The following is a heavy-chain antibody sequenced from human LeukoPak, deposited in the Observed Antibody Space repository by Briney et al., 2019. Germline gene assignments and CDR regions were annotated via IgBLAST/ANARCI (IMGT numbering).Heavy chain of an antibody. CDR3: ARDYTGYFP. J-gene: IGHJ5*02. D-gene: IGHD3-9*01. CDR2: ISASSSTI. V-gene: IGHV3-48*01. CDR1: GFTFSTYS. Sequence: PGGSLRLSCAASGFTFSTYSVNWVRQAPGKGLEWVSYISASSSTIYYADSVKGRFTISRDNAKNSLYLQMNSLRAEDTAVYYCARDYTGYFPWGQGTLVIVSS.